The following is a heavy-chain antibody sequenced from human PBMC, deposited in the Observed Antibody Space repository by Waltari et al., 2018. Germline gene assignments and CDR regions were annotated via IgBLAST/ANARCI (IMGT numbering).Heavy chain of an antibody. V-gene: IGHV4-39*01. D-gene: IGHD5-12*01. J-gene: IGHJ6*03. CDR3: AREVPRNGYIGLIYYYMDV. CDR1: GGSLSSSSYF. CDR2: IYYSGST. Sequence: QLQLQESGPGLVKPSETLSLTCPVSGGSLSSSSYFWAWLRQPPGKGLEWIGSIYYSGSTYYNLSLKSRVTISVDRSTNQVSLKLTSVTAADTAVYFCAREVPRNGYIGLIYYYMDVWGKGTTVTVSS.